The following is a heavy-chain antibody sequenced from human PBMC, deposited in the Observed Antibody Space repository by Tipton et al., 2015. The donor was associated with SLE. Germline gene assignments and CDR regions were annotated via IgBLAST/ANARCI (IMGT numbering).Heavy chain of an antibody. Sequence: VQLVQSGAEVKKPGASVTVSCQPSGYSFISYYLHWVRQAPGQGLEWMGVITPASGATIYARTFQGRVTMTRDTSTSTVYLELTSLRSDDTAVYYCGGPTSRPPSIYYYGMDVWGQGTTVTVSS. D-gene: IGHD5-24*01. V-gene: IGHV1-46*01. J-gene: IGHJ6*02. CDR3: GGPTSRPPSIYYYGMDV. CDR1: GYSFISYY. CDR2: ITPASGAT.